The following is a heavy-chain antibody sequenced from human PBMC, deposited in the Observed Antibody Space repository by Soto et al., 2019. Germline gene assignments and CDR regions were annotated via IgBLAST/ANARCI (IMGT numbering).Heavy chain of an antibody. J-gene: IGHJ5*02. D-gene: IGHD2-15*01. CDR2: IIPIFGTA. CDR3: ARAYCSGGSCSYNWFDP. Sequence: SVKFFCRASGGTFSSYAISLVRQAPGQGLEWMGGIIPIFGTANYAQKFQGRVTITADESTSTAYMELSSLRSEDTAVYYCARAYCSGGSCSYNWFDPWGQGTLVTVSS. CDR1: GGTFSSYA. V-gene: IGHV1-69*01.